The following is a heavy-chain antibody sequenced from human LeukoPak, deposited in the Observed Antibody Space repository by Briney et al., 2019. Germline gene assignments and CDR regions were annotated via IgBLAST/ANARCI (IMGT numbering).Heavy chain of an antibody. V-gene: IGHV4-59*01. CDR3: ARAPAGGYFDL. Sequence: SETLSLTCAVYGGSLSGYYWSWIRQPPGKGLEWIGYIYYSGSTNYSPSLRSRVTTSVDTSKNHFSLRLSSVTAADTAVYYCARAPAGGYFDLWGRGTLVTVCS. J-gene: IGHJ2*01. CDR2: IYYSGST. D-gene: IGHD3-10*01. CDR1: GGSLSGYY.